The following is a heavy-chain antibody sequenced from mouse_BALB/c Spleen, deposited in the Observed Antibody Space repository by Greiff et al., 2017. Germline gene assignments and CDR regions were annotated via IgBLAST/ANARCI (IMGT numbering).Heavy chain of an antibody. V-gene: IGHV5-6-5*01. D-gene: IGHD1-1*01. J-gene: IGHJ4*01. CDR1: GFTFSSYA. CDR2: ISSGGST. Sequence: EVQLVESGGGLVKPGGSLKLSCAASGFTFSSYAMSWVRQTPEKRLEWVASISSGGSTYYPDSVKGRFTISRDNARNILYLQMSSLRSEDTAMYYCAREGGLTGSDYAMDYWGQGTSVTVSS. CDR3: AREGGLTGSDYAMDY.